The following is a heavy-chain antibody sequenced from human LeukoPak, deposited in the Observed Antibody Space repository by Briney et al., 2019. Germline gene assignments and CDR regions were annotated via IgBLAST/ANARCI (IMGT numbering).Heavy chain of an antibody. D-gene: IGHD5-18*01. V-gene: IGHV3-23*01. J-gene: IGHJ4*02. Sequence: PGGSLRLSCVASGLTFNSHSMSWVRQAAGMGLEWVSVVSTNGDVTFYADSVKGRFTISRDNSKNTLYLQMNSLRAEDTAVYYCAKDFLRGYSYGYDYWGQGTLVTVSS. CDR1: GLTFNSHS. CDR2: VSTNGDVT. CDR3: AKDFLRGYSYGYDY.